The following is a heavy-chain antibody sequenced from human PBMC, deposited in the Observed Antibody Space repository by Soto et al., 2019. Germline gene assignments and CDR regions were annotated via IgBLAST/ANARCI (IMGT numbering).Heavy chain of an antibody. CDR2: IYYSGST. J-gene: IGHJ4*02. CDR1: GDSINNRSYY. D-gene: IGHD2-21*02. V-gene: IGHV4-39*01. Sequence: SESLSLTCTVTGDSINNRSYYWGWILQPPGKGLEWIGSIYYSGSTYNNPSLKSRVSMSVDTSKNQFSLKLRSVTAADTALYYCARQRTSVVTQAYFDSWGQGSLVTVSS. CDR3: ARQRTSVVTQAYFDS.